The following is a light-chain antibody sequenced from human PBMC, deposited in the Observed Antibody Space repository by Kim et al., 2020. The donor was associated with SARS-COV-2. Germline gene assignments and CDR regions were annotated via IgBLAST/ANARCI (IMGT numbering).Light chain of an antibody. Sequence: EIVMTQSPVTLSVSPGEGATLSCRASQSVSTNVAWYQQKLGQAPRLLIYGASTRATAIPARFSGSGSGTEFSLTISSLQSEDFAVYFCHQYNNWPLTFGGGTKLEI. V-gene: IGKV3-15*01. CDR3: HQYNNWPLT. CDR1: QSVSTN. CDR2: GAS. J-gene: IGKJ4*01.